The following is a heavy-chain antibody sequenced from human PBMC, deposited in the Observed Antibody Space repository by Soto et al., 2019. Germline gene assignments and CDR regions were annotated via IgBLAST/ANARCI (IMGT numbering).Heavy chain of an antibody. CDR2: IYYSGST. J-gene: IGHJ4*02. CDR1: GGSISSYY. Sequence: SETLSLTCTVSGGSISSYYWSWIRQPPGKGLEWIGYIYYSGSTNYNPSLKSRVTISVDTSKNQFSLKLSSVTAADTAVYYCERLKRYSSGWYDYWGQGTLVTVSS. D-gene: IGHD6-19*01. V-gene: IGHV4-59*01. CDR3: ERLKRYSSGWYDY.